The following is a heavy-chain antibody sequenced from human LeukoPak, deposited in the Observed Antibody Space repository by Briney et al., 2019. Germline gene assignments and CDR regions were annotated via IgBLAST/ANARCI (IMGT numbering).Heavy chain of an antibody. D-gene: IGHD2-21*01. CDR1: GFTFNSYA. J-gene: IGHJ4*02. Sequence: GGSLRLSCAASGFTFNSYAMTWVRQAPGKGLEWVSGILQSGGDRYYSDSVKGRFTVSRDNSKNTLYPQMNSLRVDDTAIYYCAKDTVRGDGYWEFDYWGQGTLVTVSS. V-gene: IGHV3-23*01. CDR3: AKDTVRGDGYWEFDY. CDR2: ILQSGGDR.